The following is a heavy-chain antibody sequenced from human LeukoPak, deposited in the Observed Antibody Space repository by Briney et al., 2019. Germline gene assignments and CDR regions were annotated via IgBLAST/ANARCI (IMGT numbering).Heavy chain of an antibody. CDR1: GYSISSGYY. CDR2: IYHSGST. Sequence: SETLSLTCTVSGYSISSGYYWGWIRQPPGKGLEWIGSIYHSGSTYYNPSLKSRVTISVDTSKNQFSLKLSSVTAADTAVYHCARVPVLYYYDSSGYYRTTHYYYYMDVWGKGTTDTVSS. D-gene: IGHD3-22*01. V-gene: IGHV4-38-2*02. CDR3: ARVPVLYYYDSSGYYRTTHYYYYMDV. J-gene: IGHJ6*03.